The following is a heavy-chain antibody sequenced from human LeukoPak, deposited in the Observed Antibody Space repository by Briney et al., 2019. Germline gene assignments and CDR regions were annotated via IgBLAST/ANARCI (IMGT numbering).Heavy chain of an antibody. CDR1: GGSISSGSYY. CDR2: IYTSGST. J-gene: IGHJ3*02. V-gene: IGHV4-61*02. Sequence: SETLSLTCTVSGGSISSGSYYWSWIRQPAGKGLEWIGRIYTSGSTNYNPSLKSRVTISVDTSKNQFSLKLSSVTAADTAVYYCARDRVGGYCSSTSCFDAFDIWGQGTMVTVSS. D-gene: IGHD2-2*01. CDR3: ARDRVGGYCSSTSCFDAFDI.